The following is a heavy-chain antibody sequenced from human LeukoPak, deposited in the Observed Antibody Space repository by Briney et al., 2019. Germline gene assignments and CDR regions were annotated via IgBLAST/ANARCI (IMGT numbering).Heavy chain of an antibody. CDR2: IYNSGTT. D-gene: IGHD2-15*01. J-gene: IGHJ4*02. V-gene: IGHV4-31*03. CDR1: GDSVTSATYY. Sequence: SQTLSLTCTVSGDSVTSATYYWTWIRRHPGQGLEWIGCIYNSGTTYYNPSLKSRVAISVDSSKSQFSLTVNSVTGADTAVYYCARGPGISGRFDYWGQGTLVSVSS. CDR3: ARGPGISGRFDY.